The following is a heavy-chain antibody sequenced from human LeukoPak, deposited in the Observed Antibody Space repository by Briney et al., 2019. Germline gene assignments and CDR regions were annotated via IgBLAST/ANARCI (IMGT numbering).Heavy chain of an antibody. CDR1: GGSISSSSYY. CDR2: IYYSGCT. CDR3: ARGPKVLGVISYYYYYTDV. Sequence: SETLSLTCSVPGGSISSSSYYWGWIRQPPGKGLEGIGSIYYSGCTYYSPSLKSRVTISVDTSQNQFSLTLSSVTAADSAVYYCARGPKVLGVISYYYYYTDVWGKGTTVTIS. V-gene: IGHV4-39*07. D-gene: IGHD3-10*01. J-gene: IGHJ6*03.